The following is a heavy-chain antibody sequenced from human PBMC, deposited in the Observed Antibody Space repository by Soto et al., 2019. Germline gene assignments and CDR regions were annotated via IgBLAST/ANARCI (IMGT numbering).Heavy chain of an antibody. CDR2: MYPDDSDI. CDR1: GYSFSFYW. CDR3: ATAYVYDFDNSNYYRDDFDI. J-gene: IGHJ3*02. Sequence: PGESLKISCKASGYSFSFYWIGWVRQMPGKGLEWMAIMYPDDSDIRYSPSFEAHVTISADKSTSTAFLQWSSLKASDTAMYYCATAYVYDFDNSNYYRDDFDIWGQGTLVTVSS. D-gene: IGHD3-22*01. V-gene: IGHV5-51*01.